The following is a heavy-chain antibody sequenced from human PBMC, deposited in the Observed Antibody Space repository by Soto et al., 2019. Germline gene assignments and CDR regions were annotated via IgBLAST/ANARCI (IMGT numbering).Heavy chain of an antibody. D-gene: IGHD1-26*01. J-gene: IGHJ6*02. CDR3: SQDRSGSYPFYYGMDV. CDR1: GHTFHRRG. V-gene: IGHV3-30*18. Sequence: PGVSLRLSWAASGHTFHRRGMQWVRPAPAKGIEWVAVISFDGLKTYYVDSAEGRLTIPRDNTNTPLFLQMNTLRPDHTGVYYCSQDRSGSYPFYYGMDVWGQGTTVTVSS. CDR2: ISFDGLKT.